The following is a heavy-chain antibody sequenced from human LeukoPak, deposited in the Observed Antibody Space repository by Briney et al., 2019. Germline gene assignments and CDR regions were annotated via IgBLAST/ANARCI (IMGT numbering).Heavy chain of an antibody. CDR3: AREIAADFWSGYPDY. Sequence: GGSLRLPCAASGFTFSSYSMNWVRQAPGKGLEWVSSISSSSSYIYYADSVKGRFTISRGNAKNSLYLQMNSLRAEDTAVYYCAREIAADFWSGYPDYWGQGTLVTVSS. D-gene: IGHD3-3*01. CDR1: GFTFSSYS. J-gene: IGHJ4*02. V-gene: IGHV3-21*01. CDR2: ISSSSSYI.